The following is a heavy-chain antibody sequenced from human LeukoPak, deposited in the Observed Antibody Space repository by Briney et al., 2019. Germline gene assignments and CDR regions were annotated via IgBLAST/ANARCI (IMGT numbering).Heavy chain of an antibody. CDR3: ASTYYYDSSGYSPEY. CDR2: ISSSSSFI. CDR1: GFTFSSYE. J-gene: IGHJ4*02. D-gene: IGHD3-22*01. V-gene: IGHV3-21*01. Sequence: GGSLRLSCAASGFTFSSYEMNWVRQAPGKGLEWVSSISSSSSFIYYADSLKGRFTISRDNAKNSLYLQMNSLRAEDTAVYYCASTYYYDSSGYSPEYWGQGTLVTVSS.